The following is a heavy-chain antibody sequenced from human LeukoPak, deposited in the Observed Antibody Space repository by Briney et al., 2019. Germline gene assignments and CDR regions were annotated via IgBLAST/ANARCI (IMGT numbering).Heavy chain of an antibody. CDR2: ISGSGGST. Sequence: GGSLRLSCAASGFTFSNYAMSWVRQAPGKGLEWVSAISGSGGSTYYADSVKGRFTISRDNSKNTLFLQMNSLGAEDTAVYYCARERPTDYGDYQPFDYWGQRTLVTVSS. D-gene: IGHD4-17*01. J-gene: IGHJ4*02. CDR1: GFTFSNYA. CDR3: ARERPTDYGDYQPFDY. V-gene: IGHV3-23*01.